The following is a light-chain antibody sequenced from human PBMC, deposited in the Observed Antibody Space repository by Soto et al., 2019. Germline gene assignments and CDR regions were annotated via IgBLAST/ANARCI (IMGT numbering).Light chain of an antibody. CDR2: RNN. J-gene: IGLJ1*01. V-gene: IGLV1-47*01. Sequence: QSVLTQPPSASGTPGQRITISCSGSSSDIGTNNVHWYQQDPGNAPTLLIYRNNQRPSGVSDRFSGSKSGTSASLAISGLRSEDEADYYCSAWADSLTTYVFGTGTKLTVL. CDR1: SSDIGTNN. CDR3: SAWADSLTTYV.